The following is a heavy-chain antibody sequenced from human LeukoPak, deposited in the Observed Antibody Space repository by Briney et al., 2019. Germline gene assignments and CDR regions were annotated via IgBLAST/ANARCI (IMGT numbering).Heavy chain of an antibody. D-gene: IGHD6-19*01. J-gene: IGHJ3*02. V-gene: IGHV4-59*12. CDR3: ATSAVAGTGYAFDI. CDR2: IYYSGST. CDR1: GGSISSYY. Sequence: PSETLSLTCTVSGGSISSYYWSWIRQPPGKGLEWIGYIYYSGSTNYNPSLKSRVTISVDTSKNQFSLKLSSVTAADTAVYYCATSAVAGTGYAFDIWGQGTMVTVSS.